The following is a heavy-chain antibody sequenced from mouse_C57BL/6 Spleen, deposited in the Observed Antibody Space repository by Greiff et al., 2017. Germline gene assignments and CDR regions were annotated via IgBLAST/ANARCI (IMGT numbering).Heavy chain of an antibody. J-gene: IGHJ4*01. Sequence: EVQRVESGGGLVQSGRSLRLSCATSGFTFSDFYMEWVRQAPGKGLEWIAASRNKANDYTTEYSASVKGRFIVSRDTSQSILYLQMNALRAEDTAIYYCARGGAGAGAMDYWGQGTSVTVSS. V-gene: IGHV7-1*01. CDR2: SRNKANDYTT. CDR1: GFTFSDFY. CDR3: ARGGAGAGAMDY. D-gene: IGHD3-3*01.